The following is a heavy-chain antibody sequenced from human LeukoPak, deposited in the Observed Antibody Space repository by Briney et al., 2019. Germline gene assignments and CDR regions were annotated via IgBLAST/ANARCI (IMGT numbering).Heavy chain of an antibody. CDR3: ARDFVGALKRYCSGGSCEYYFDN. Sequence: SGGSPRLSCAASGFTFSTYSMNWVRQAPGKGLEWVSSISSGSTDIYHADSVKGRFTISRDNAQNSLYLQMDSLRAEDTAMYYCARDFVGALKRYCSGGSCEYYFDNWGQGTLVTVSS. D-gene: IGHD2-15*01. CDR1: GFTFSTYS. J-gene: IGHJ4*02. CDR2: ISSGSTDI. V-gene: IGHV3-21*01.